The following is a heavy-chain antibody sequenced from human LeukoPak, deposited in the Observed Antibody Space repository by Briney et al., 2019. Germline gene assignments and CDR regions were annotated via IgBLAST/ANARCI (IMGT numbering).Heavy chain of an antibody. Sequence: SVKVSCTASGGTFSSYAISWVRQAPGQGLEWMGGIIPIFGTANYAQKFQGRVTITTDESTSTAYMELSSLSSEDTAVYYCARGTKHSSSWLVNWFDPWGQGTLVTVSS. CDR3: ARGTKHSSSWLVNWFDP. D-gene: IGHD6-13*01. V-gene: IGHV1-69*05. CDR2: IIPIFGTA. J-gene: IGHJ5*02. CDR1: GGTFSSYA.